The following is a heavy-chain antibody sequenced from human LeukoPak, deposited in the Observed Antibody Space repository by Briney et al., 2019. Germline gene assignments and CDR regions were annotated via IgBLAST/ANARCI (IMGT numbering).Heavy chain of an antibody. Sequence: GGSLRLSCAASGFTFSSYWMSWVRQAQGKGLEWVANIKQDGSEKYYVDSVKGRFTISRDNAKNSLYLQMNSLRAEDTAVYYCAREASYGDAYADYWGQGTLVTVSS. J-gene: IGHJ4*02. D-gene: IGHD4-17*01. CDR1: GFTFSSYW. CDR3: AREASYGDAYADY. CDR2: IKQDGSEK. V-gene: IGHV3-7*01.